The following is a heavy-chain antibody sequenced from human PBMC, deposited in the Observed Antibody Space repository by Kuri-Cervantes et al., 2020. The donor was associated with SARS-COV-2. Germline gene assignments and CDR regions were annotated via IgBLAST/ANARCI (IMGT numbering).Heavy chain of an antibody. Sequence: GESLKISCAASGFTFSSYDMHWVRQASGKGLEWVSGIGTAGDTYYPGSVKGRFTISRENAKNALYLQMNSLRAGDTAVYYCVRVGTGLGFGDAFDMWGQRTMVTVSS. CDR3: VRVGTGLGFGDAFDM. J-gene: IGHJ3*02. V-gene: IGHV3-13*04. D-gene: IGHD3-3*01. CDR2: IGTAGDT. CDR1: GFTFSSYD.